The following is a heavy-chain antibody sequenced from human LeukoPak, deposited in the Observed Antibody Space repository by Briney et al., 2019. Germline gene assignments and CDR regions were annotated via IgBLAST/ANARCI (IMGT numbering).Heavy chain of an antibody. CDR3: TRQLGVTGLHYFDY. CDR2: FRRKTDGRTT. J-gene: IGHJ4*02. Sequence: GGSLRLSCVASGFTSSNAWMSWVRQAPGKGLEWFGRFRRKTDGRTTDYAAPVKDRFTFSRDDSKNTLYLQMNNMKTEDTAVYYCTRQLGVTGLHYFDYWGQGILVTVSS. D-gene: IGHD1-26*01. CDR1: GFTSSNAW. V-gene: IGHV3-15*01.